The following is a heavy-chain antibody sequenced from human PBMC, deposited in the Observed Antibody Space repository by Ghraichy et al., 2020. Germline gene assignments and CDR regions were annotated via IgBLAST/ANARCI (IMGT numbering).Heavy chain of an antibody. CDR3: ARGVVYYDFWSGYPEYFQH. CDR1: GGSISSGGYY. CDR2: IYYSGST. V-gene: IGHV4-31*03. J-gene: IGHJ1*01. Sequence: SETLSLTCTVSGGSISSGGYYWSWIRQHPGKGLEWIGYIYYSGSTYYNPSLKSRVTISVDTSKNQFSLKLSSVTAADTAMYYCARGVVYYDFWSGYPEYFQHWGQGTLVTVSS. D-gene: IGHD3-3*01.